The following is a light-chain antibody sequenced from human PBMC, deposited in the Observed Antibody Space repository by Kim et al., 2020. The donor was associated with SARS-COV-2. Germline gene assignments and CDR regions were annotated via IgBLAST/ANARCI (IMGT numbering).Light chain of an antibody. Sequence: SASVGDRVTITCRASQSITGWLAWYQQKPGKAPQLLIYDASNLESGVTSRFSGSGSGTEFTLTISSLQPDDFATYYCQQYNAYRTFGQGTKVDIK. CDR2: DAS. J-gene: IGKJ1*01. CDR1: QSITGW. CDR3: QQYNAYRT. V-gene: IGKV1-5*01.